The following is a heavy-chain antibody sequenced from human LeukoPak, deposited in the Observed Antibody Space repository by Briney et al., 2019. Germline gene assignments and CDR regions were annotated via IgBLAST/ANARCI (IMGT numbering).Heavy chain of an antibody. CDR1: GGTFSSYA. J-gene: IGHJ5*02. V-gene: IGHV1-69*13. CDR3: ARDRRNYDIPGWFDP. D-gene: IGHD3-9*01. Sequence: SVKVSCKASGGTFSSYAISWVRQAPGQGLEWMGGIIPIFGTANYAQKFQGRVTITADESTSTAYVELSSLRSEDTAVYYCARDRRNYDIPGWFDPWGQGTLVTVSS. CDR2: IIPIFGTA.